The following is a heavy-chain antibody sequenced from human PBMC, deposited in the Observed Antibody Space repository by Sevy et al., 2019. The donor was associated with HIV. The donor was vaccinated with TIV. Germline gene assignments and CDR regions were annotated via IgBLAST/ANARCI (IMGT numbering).Heavy chain of an antibody. J-gene: IGHJ4*02. CDR2: IKQDGSEK. CDR3: AKDYYDSSGYYYPPTYYLDY. Sequence: GGSLRLSCAASGFTFSSYWMSWVRQAPGKGLEWVANIKQDGSEKYYVDSVKGRFTISRDNAKNSLYLQMNSLRAEDTAVYYCAKDYYDSSGYYYPPTYYLDYWGQGTLVTVSS. D-gene: IGHD3-22*01. V-gene: IGHV3-7*01. CDR1: GFTFSSYW.